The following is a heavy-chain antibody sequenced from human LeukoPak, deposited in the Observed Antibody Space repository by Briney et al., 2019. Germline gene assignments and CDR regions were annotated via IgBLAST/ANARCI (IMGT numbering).Heavy chain of an antibody. D-gene: IGHD3-10*01. CDR2: ISGSGVST. Sequence: GGSLRLSCAASGFTFSSYGMSWVRQAPGKGLEWVSAISGSGVSTYYADSVKGRFTISRDNSKNTLYLQMNSLRAEDTAVYYCAKRGWVRGANDAFDIWGQGTMVTVSS. CDR3: AKRGWVRGANDAFDI. CDR1: GFTFSSYG. V-gene: IGHV3-23*01. J-gene: IGHJ3*02.